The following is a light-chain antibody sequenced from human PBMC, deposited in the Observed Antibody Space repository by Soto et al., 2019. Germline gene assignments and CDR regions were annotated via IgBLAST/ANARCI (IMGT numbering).Light chain of an antibody. CDR3: VVWDDSLSGWV. J-gene: IGLJ3*02. V-gene: IGLV1-47*01. CDR2: RNN. Sequence: QSVLTQPPSASGTPGQRVTISCSGSSSNIGSNYVYWYQQLPGTAPKVLIYRNNQRPSGVPDRFSGSKSGTSGSQAISGLRSEDEADYYCVVWDDSLSGWVFGGGTKLTVL. CDR1: SSNIGSNY.